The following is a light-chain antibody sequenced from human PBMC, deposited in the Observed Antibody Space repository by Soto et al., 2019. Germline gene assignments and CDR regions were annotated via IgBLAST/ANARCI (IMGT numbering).Light chain of an antibody. Sequence: DIQLTQSPSFMSASVGDRVTITCRASQGISSYLAWYQQKPGKAPKLLIYAASILQSGVPSRFSGSGSGTEFTLTISSLQPEDFATDYFQQFNSYPLTFGGGTKVEIK. CDR3: QQFNSYPLT. V-gene: IGKV1-9*01. CDR2: AAS. J-gene: IGKJ4*01. CDR1: QGISSY.